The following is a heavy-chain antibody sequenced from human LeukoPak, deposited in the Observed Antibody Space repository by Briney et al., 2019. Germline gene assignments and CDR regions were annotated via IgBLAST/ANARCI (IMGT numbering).Heavy chain of an antibody. CDR3: ARDGGVHEYWFDP. D-gene: IGHD5/OR15-5a*01. CDR2: IIPIFGTA. J-gene: IGHJ5*02. Sequence: SVKVSCKASGGAFSSYAISWVRQAPGQGLEWMGGIIPIFGTANYAQKFQGRVTITTDESTSTAYMELSSLRSEDTAVYYCARDGGVHEYWFDPWGQGTLVTVSS. V-gene: IGHV1-69*05. CDR1: GGAFSSYA.